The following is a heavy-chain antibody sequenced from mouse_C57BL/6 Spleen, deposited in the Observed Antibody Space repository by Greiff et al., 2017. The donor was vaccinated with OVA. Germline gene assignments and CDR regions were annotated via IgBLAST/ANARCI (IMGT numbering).Heavy chain of an antibody. V-gene: IGHV1-82*01. CDR2: IYPGDGDT. Sequence: VQLQQSGPELVKPGASVKISCKASGYAFSSSWMNWVKQRPGKGLEWIGRIYPGDGDTNYNGKFKGKATLTADKSSSTAYMQLSSLTSEDSAVYCCAREDYYGSSSYWYFDVWGTGTTVTVSS. CDR1: GYAFSSSW. D-gene: IGHD1-1*01. J-gene: IGHJ1*03. CDR3: AREDYYGSSSYWYFDV.